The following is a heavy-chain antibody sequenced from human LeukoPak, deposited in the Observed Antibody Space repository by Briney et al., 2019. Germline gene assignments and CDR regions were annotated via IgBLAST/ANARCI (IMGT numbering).Heavy chain of an antibody. CDR1: GYSFNKYW. Sequence: GESLKISCKGSGYSFNKYWIGWVRQMPGKGLEWMGIIYPDDPDTRYSPSFQGQVIISADKSINSAYLQWSSLRASDTAMYYCATHNVDVSDYYRFYYWGQGTLVTVSS. CDR2: IYPDDPDT. D-gene: IGHD3-22*01. CDR3: ATHNVDVSDYYRFYY. V-gene: IGHV5-51*01. J-gene: IGHJ4*02.